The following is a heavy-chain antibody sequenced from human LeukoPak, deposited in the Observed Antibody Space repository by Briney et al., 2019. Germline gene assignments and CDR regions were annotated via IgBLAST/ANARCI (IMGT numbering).Heavy chain of an antibody. V-gene: IGHV4-39*07. J-gene: IGHJ5*02. D-gene: IGHD6-13*01. CDR1: GGSISSSSYY. Sequence: SETLSLTCTVSGGSISSSSYYWGWIRQPPGKGLEWIGSIYHSGSTYYNPSLKSRVTISVDTSKNQFSLKLSSVTAADTAVYYCARRAYSSSWSRVWWFDPWGQGTLVTVSS. CDR3: ARRAYSSSWSRVWWFDP. CDR2: IYHSGST.